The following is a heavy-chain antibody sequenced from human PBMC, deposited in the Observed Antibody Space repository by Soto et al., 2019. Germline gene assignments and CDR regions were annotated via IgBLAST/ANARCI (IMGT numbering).Heavy chain of an antibody. V-gene: IGHV1-18*01. Sequence: ASVKVSCKASGYIFTSFGISWVRQAPGQGLEWMGWISAYNGNTNYAQNLQGRVTMTTDTSTSTAYMELRSLRSDDTAVYYCARDNSRLYFDYWAQGALVTVSS. CDR2: ISAYNGNT. D-gene: IGHD1-26*01. CDR1: GYIFTSFG. CDR3: ARDNSRLYFDY. J-gene: IGHJ4*02.